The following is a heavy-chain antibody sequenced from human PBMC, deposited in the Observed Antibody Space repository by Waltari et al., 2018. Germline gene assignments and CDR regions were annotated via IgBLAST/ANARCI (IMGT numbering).Heavy chain of an antibody. D-gene: IGHD2-2*01. CDR3: ARGVVVVPAARGWFDP. CDR2: INHSGST. J-gene: IGHJ5*02. Sequence: QVQLQQWGAGLLKPSETLSLTCAVYGGSFSCYYWSWIRQPPGKGLEWIGEINHSGSTNYNPSLKSRVTISVDTSKNQFSLKLSSVTAADTAVYYCARGVVVVPAARGWFDPWGQGTLVTVSS. CDR1: GGSFSCYY. V-gene: IGHV4-34*01.